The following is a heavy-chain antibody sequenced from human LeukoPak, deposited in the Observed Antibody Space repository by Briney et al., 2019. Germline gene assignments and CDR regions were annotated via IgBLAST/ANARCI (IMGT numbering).Heavy chain of an antibody. J-gene: IGHJ4*02. Sequence: PGGSLRLSCAAYEFTFRNVWMSWVRQAPGKGLEWVGRIKTKAEGGTTDYAAPVKGRFSISRDDLKNTLYLQVNSLKTEDTAVYYCTTRGYHDYGSGDPYYFDYWGQGTLVTVSS. CDR3: TTRGYHDYGSGDPYYFDY. D-gene: IGHD3-10*01. CDR1: EFTFRNVW. CDR2: IKTKAEGGTT. V-gene: IGHV3-15*01.